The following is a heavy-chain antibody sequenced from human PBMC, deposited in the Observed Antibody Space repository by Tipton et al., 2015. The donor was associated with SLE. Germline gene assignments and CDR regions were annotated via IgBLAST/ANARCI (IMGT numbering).Heavy chain of an antibody. CDR2: IYTSGTT. V-gene: IGHV4-61*02. D-gene: IGHD2-15*01. Sequence: TLSLTCTVSGGSVSSGSFYWNWIRQPAGKGLEWIGRIYTSGTTHYNPSLKSRVTISLDTSKNHFSLNLTSVTAADTAVYYCARDGRGYCDNSGCSEYHWFDPWGQGTLVTVSS. J-gene: IGHJ5*02. CDR1: GGSVSSGSFY. CDR3: ARDGRGYCDNSGCSEYHWFDP.